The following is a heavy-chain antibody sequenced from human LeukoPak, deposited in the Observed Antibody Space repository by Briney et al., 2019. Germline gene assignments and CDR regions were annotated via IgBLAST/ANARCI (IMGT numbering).Heavy chain of an antibody. D-gene: IGHD5-18*01. J-gene: IGHJ4*02. V-gene: IGHV1-2*02. CDR2: INPNSGGT. Sequence: GASVKVSRKASGYTFTGYYMHWVRQAPGQGLEWMGWINPNSGGTNYAQKFQGRVTMTRDTSISTAYMELSRLRSDDTAVYYCATGSGYSYGYYYYWGQGTLVTVSS. CDR3: ATGSGYSYGYYYY. CDR1: GYTFTGYY.